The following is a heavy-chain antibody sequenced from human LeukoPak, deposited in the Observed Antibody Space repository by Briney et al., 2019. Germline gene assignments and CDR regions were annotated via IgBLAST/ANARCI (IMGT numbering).Heavy chain of an antibody. CDR2: IIPIFGTA. J-gene: IGHJ4*02. CDR1: GGTFSSYA. Sequence: SMKVSCKXSGGTFSSYAISWVRQAPGQGLEWMGRIIPIFGTANYAQKFQGRVTITTDESTSTAYMELSSLRSEDTAVYYCATPDHDYGDYGFDYWGQGTLVTVSS. D-gene: IGHD4-17*01. V-gene: IGHV1-69*05. CDR3: ATPDHDYGDYGFDY.